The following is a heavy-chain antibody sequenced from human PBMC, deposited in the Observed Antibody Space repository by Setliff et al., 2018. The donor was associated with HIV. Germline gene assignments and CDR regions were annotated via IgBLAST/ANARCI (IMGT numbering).Heavy chain of an antibody. J-gene: IGHJ6*02. V-gene: IGHV1-3*01. CDR3: ARVGVGYYTSASTHMDV. D-gene: IGHD2-2*02. Sequence: ASVKVSCKASGYTFTSCFLHWVRQAPGRRLEWMGRINAGNGNTKYSQKFQGRLSITRDTSANTAYMELSSLRSDDTAVYYCARVGVGYYTSASTHMDVWGQGTTVTVSS. CDR1: GYTFTSCF. CDR2: INAGNGNT.